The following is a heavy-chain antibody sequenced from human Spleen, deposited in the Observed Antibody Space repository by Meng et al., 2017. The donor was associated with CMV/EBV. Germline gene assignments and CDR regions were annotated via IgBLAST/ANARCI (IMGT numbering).Heavy chain of an antibody. CDR3: AKDPSPYVVVPAAADY. CDR2: IRYDGSNK. Sequence: GESLKISCAASGFTFSSYGMHWVRQAPGKGLEWVAFIRYDGSNKYYADSVKGRFTISRDNSKNTLYLQMNSLRAEDTAVYYCAKDPSPYVVVPAAADYWGQGTLVTVSS. D-gene: IGHD2-2*01. V-gene: IGHV3-30*02. J-gene: IGHJ4*02. CDR1: GFTFSSYG.